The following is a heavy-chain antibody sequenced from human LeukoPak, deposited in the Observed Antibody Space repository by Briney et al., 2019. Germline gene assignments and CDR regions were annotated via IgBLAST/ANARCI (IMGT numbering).Heavy chain of an antibody. J-gene: IGHJ6*02. CDR3: ARSIAAAGTDHHYYYYGMDV. CDR1: GGSISSGGYY. D-gene: IGHD6-13*01. CDR2: IYYSGST. Sequence: PSETLSLTRTVTGGSISSGGYYWSWIRQHPGKGLEWIGYIYYSGSTYYNPSLKSRVTISVDTSKNQFSLKLSSVTAADTAVYYCARSIAAAGTDHHYYYYGMDVWGQGTTVTVSS. V-gene: IGHV4-31*03.